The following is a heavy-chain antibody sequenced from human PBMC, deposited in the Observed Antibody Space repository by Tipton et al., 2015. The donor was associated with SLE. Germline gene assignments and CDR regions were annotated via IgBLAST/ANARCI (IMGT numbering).Heavy chain of an antibody. V-gene: IGHV1-46*02. Sequence: QSGAEVKNPGASVRVSCKSSGYIFNTYFIHWVRQAPGQGLEWMGILNPSDGSANYPQKFQGRVTMTRDTSTRTVYVELSSLRSDDTAVYFCARGPSTGAFHFDYWGQGTLVTVSS. CDR1: GYIFNTYF. CDR2: LNPSDGSA. J-gene: IGHJ4*02. CDR3: ARGPSTGAFHFDY.